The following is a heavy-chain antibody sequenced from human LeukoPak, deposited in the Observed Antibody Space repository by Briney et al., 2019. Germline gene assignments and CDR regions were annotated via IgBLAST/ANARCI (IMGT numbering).Heavy chain of an antibody. J-gene: IGHJ4*02. V-gene: IGHV3-11*01. Sequence: GGSLRLSCAASGFTFSDYYMSWIPQALGKGLEWVSYISNSGTTIYYADSVKGRFTISRDNAKNSLYLQMNSLGADDTAVYYCATSRYYDDSSGYYSRYWGQGTLVTVSS. CDR3: ATSRYYDDSSGYYSRY. CDR1: GFTFSDYY. CDR2: ISNSGTTI. D-gene: IGHD3-22*01.